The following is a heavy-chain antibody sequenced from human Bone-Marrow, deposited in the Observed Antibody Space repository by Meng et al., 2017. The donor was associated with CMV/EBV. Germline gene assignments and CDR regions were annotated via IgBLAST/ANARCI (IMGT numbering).Heavy chain of an antibody. CDR1: GGTFSSYA. D-gene: IGHD4-11*01. J-gene: IGHJ6*01. V-gene: IGHV1-69*05. CDR2: SIPIFGTE. Sequence: SVKVSCKASGGTFSSYAISWVRQAPGQGLEWMGGSIPIFGTENYAQKFQGRVTITTDESTSTAYMELSSLRSEDTAVYYCARGAYSNYLSHYYYYGMDVWGQGTTVAASS. CDR3: ARGAYSNYLSHYYYYGMDV.